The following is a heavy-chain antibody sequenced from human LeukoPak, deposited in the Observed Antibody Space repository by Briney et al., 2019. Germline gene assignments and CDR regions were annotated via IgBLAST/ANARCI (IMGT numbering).Heavy chain of an antibody. CDR1: GGSFSSYY. J-gene: IGHJ5*02. CDR3: ARESSSWYVGWFDP. CDR2: IYTSGST. V-gene: IGHV4-4*07. D-gene: IGHD6-13*01. Sequence: SETLSLTCTVSGGSFSSYYWTWIRQPAGKGLEWIGRIYTSGSTNYNPSLKSRVTMSVDTSKNQFSLKLSSVTAADTAVYYCARESSSWYVGWFDPWGQGTLVTVSS.